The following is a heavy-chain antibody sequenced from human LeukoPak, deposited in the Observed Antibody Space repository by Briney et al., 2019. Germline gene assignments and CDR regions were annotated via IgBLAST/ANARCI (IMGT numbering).Heavy chain of an antibody. CDR1: VFTFSNFA. Sequence: GGSLRLSFAASVFTFSNFAMSWVRQAPGKGLEWVSAISGGGSSTYYTDSVKGRFTISRDNSKNTLYLQMNSLRAEDTAIYYCAKAGGTVTTRRFDSWGQGTLVTVSS. CDR2: ISGGGSST. V-gene: IGHV3-23*01. J-gene: IGHJ4*02. D-gene: IGHD4-17*01. CDR3: AKAGGTVTTRRFDS.